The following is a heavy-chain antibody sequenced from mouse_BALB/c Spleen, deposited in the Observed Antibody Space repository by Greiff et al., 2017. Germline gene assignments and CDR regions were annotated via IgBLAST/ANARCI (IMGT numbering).Heavy chain of an antibody. J-gene: IGHJ4*01. CDR3: ARSLAYYGNYDYAMDY. CDR1: GYTFTSYW. Sequence: QVQLQQSGAELAKPGASVKMSCKASGYTFTSYWMHWVKQRPGQGLEWIGYINPSTGYTEYNQKFKDKATLTADKSSSTAYMQLSSLTSEDSAVYYCARSLAYYGNYDYAMDYWGQGTSVTVSS. CDR2: INPSTGYT. D-gene: IGHD2-10*01. V-gene: IGHV1-7*01.